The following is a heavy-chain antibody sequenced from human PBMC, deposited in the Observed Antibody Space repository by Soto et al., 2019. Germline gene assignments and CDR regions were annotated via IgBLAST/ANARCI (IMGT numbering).Heavy chain of an antibody. Sequence: GGSLRLSCAGSGFTFSDYYMSWIRQAPGKGLEWVSYISSSGNIIYYADSVKGRFTISRDNAKNSLYLQMNSLRAEDTAVYYCARDLGYYASDGYFDYWGQGTLVTVSS. CDR3: ARDLGYYASDGYFDY. CDR2: ISSSGNII. D-gene: IGHD3-22*01. CDR1: GFTFSDYY. V-gene: IGHV3-11*01. J-gene: IGHJ4*02.